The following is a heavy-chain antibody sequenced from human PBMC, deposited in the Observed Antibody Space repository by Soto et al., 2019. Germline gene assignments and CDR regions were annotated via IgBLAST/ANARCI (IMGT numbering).Heavy chain of an antibody. Sequence: QVQLQESGPGLVKPSETLSLTCTVSGGSVSSGSYYWSWIRQPPGKGLEWIGYIYYSGSTNYNPSLKSRVTISVDTSKNQFSLKLSSVTAADTAVYYCARDPRPPYGLRFLEWLLSPDYYGMDVWGQGTTVTVSS. V-gene: IGHV4-61*01. CDR2: IYYSGST. CDR1: GGSVSSGSYY. J-gene: IGHJ6*02. CDR3: ARDPRPPYGLRFLEWLLSPDYYGMDV. D-gene: IGHD3-3*01.